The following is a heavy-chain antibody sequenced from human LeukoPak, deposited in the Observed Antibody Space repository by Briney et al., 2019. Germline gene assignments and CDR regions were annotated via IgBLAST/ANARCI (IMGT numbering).Heavy chain of an antibody. Sequence: GGSLRLSCAASGFIFNDYGLIWVRQAPGKGLEWVSAISNDGGGTNYADFVKGRFTISRDNSKNTLFLQMNSLRAEDTALYYCAKGSSGYFVDLWGQGTLVTVSS. CDR1: GFIFNDYG. D-gene: IGHD3-22*01. CDR3: AKGSSGYFVDL. J-gene: IGHJ5*02. CDR2: ISNDGGGT. V-gene: IGHV3-23*01.